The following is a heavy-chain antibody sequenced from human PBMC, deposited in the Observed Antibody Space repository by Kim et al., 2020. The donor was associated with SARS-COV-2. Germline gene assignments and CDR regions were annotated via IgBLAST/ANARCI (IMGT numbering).Heavy chain of an antibody. J-gene: IGHJ4*02. D-gene: IGHD3-16*02. Sequence: SETLSLTCTASGGSISSYYWSWIRQPPGKGLEWIAYIYNSGSTNYNPSLKSRVTISVDTSKNQFSLKLSSVTAADTAVYYCARVGSYSYKDWGQGTLVTVSS. CDR3: ARVGSYSYKD. CDR1: GGSISSYY. CDR2: IYNSGST. V-gene: IGHV4-59*13.